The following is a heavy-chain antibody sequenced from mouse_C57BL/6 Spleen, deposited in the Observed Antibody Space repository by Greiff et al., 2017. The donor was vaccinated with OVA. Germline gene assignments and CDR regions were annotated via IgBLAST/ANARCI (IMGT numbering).Heavy chain of an antibody. J-gene: IGHJ4*01. CDR3: ARGAYYYGSSYGNAMDY. Sequence: QVQLQQPGTELVKPGASVKLSCKASGYTFTSYWMHWVKQRPGQGLEWIGNINPSNGGTNYNEKFKSKATLTVDTSSSTAYMQLSSLTSEDSAVSYGARGAYYYGSSYGNAMDYWGQGTSVTVAA. D-gene: IGHD1-1*01. CDR2: INPSNGGT. CDR1: GYTFTSYW. V-gene: IGHV1-53*01.